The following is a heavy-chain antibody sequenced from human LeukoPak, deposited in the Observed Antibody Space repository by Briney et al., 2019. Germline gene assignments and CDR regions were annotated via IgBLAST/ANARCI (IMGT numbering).Heavy chain of an antibody. CDR3: AKAVTMVQGVIIGSHYYYMDV. J-gene: IGHJ6*03. D-gene: IGHD3-10*01. Sequence: PGGSLRLSCAASGFTFSSYATSWVRQAPGKGLEWVSAISGSGGSTYYADSVKGRFTISRDNSKNTLYLQMNSLRAEDTAVYYCAKAVTMVQGVIIGSHYYYMDVWGKGTTVTVSS. CDR2: ISGSGGST. V-gene: IGHV3-23*01. CDR1: GFTFSSYA.